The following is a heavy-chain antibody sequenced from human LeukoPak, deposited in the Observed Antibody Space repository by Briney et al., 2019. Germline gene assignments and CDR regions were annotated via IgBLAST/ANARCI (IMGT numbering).Heavy chain of an antibody. CDR1: GYTFTSYG. Sequence: AAVNVCCKASGYTFTSYGISWVRQPPGQGLEWMGWISAYNGNTNYAQKLQGRVTVTTDTSTSTAYMELRSLRSGDTAVYYCARDLRAELSHLSESDYWGQGTLASVSS. CDR2: ISAYNGNT. J-gene: IGHJ4*02. CDR3: ARDLRAELSHLSESDY. V-gene: IGHV1-18*01. D-gene: IGHD2/OR15-2a*01.